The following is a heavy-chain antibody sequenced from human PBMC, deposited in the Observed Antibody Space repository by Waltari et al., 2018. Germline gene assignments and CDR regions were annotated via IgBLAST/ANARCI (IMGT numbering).Heavy chain of an antibody. Sequence: QVQLVQSGAEVKKPGSSVKVSCKASGGTFGSYAISWVRQAPGQGLEWMGGIIHMFSRTNYPQNFQDRVKTTADDYKSIAYMGWSGLGFDDTAVYFCARGGGRGGSFSFHMDVWGKGTTVTISS. CDR3: ARGGGRGGSFSFHMDV. J-gene: IGHJ6*03. D-gene: IGHD3-10*01. V-gene: IGHV1-69*12. CDR1: GGTFGSYA. CDR2: IIHMFSRT.